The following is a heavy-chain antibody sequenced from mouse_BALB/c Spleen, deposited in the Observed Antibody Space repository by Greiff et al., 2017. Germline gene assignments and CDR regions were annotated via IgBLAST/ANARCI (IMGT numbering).Heavy chain of an antibody. CDR1: GFTFSDFN. CDR2: SRNKANDYTT. J-gene: IGHJ2*01. V-gene: IGHV7-1*02. CDR3: ARDAYGYGFDY. D-gene: IGHD2-2*01. Sequence: EVNVVESGGGLVQPGGSLRISCATSGFTFSDFNMEWVRQPPGKRLEWIAASRNKANDYTTEYSASVKGRFIVSRDTSQSILYLQMNALRAEDTAIYYCARDAYGYGFDYWGQGTTLTVSS.